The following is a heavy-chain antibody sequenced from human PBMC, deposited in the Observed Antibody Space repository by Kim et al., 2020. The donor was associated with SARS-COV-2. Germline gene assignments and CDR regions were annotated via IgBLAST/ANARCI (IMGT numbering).Heavy chain of an antibody. Sequence: SETLSLTCSVSRFTVTSGTYFWSWIRQPPGKGLEWVAHVFHSGSTKYNPSLKRRATMSVDTSKNQLSLKLYSVTAADTSVYNCASEGSSGSYFDSWGQGVLVTVSS. J-gene: IGHJ4*02. CDR2: VFHSGST. CDR3: ASEGSSGSYFDS. D-gene: IGHD2-2*01. CDR1: RFTVTSGTYF. V-gene: IGHV4-61*01.